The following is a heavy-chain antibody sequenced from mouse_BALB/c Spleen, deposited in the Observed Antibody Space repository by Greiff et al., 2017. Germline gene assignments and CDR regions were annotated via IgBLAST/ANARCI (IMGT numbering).Heavy chain of an antibody. J-gene: IGHJ4*01. Sequence: EVQGVESGTVLARPGASVKMSCKASGYTFTSYWMHWVKQRPGQGLEWIGAIYPGNSDTSYNQKFKGKAKLTAVTSTSTAYMELSSLTNEDSAVYYCTRCYGPDYAMDYWGQGTSVTVSS. CDR3: TRCYGPDYAMDY. D-gene: IGHD1-1*02. V-gene: IGHV1-5*01. CDR1: GYTFTSYW. CDR2: IYPGNSDT.